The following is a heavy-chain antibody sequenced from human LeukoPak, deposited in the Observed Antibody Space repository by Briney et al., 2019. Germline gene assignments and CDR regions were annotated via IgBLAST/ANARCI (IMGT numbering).Heavy chain of an antibody. J-gene: IGHJ4*02. CDR2: LIENGATT. D-gene: IGHD1-26*01. CDR1: GFTFSSHA. CDR3: VKDYQVGNSPAFGDY. V-gene: IGHV3-23*01. Sequence: PGGCLRLSCAASGFTFSSHAMRWVRRAPGKGLEWVSGLIENGATTYYADSVKGRFTISRDNSRNTMYLQMNSLRVEDTAVYYCVKDYQVGNSPAFGDYWGQGTLVTISS.